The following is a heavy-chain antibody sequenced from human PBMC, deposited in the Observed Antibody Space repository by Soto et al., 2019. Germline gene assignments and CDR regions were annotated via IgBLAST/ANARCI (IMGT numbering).Heavy chain of an antibody. CDR3: AVLAYCGGDCYNFDY. CDR2: INPSGGST. Sequence: ASVKVSCKASGYTFTSYYMRWVRQAPGQGLEWMGIINPSGGSTSYAQKFQGRVTMTRDTSTSTVYMELSSLRSEDTAVYYCAVLAYCGGDCYNFDYWGQGTLVTVSS. D-gene: IGHD2-21*02. CDR1: GYTFTSYY. V-gene: IGHV1-46*01. J-gene: IGHJ4*02.